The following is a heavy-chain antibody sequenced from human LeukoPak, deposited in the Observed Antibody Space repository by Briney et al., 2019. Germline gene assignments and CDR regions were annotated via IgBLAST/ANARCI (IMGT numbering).Heavy chain of an antibody. D-gene: IGHD6-6*01. CDR1: GGSFSGYY. CDR3: ARAYYSSSVDY. CDR2: INHSGST. J-gene: IGHJ4*02. V-gene: IGHV4-34*01. Sequence: SETLSLTCAVYGGSFSGYYWSWIRQPPGKGLEWVGEINHSGSTNYNPSLKSRVTISVDTSKNQFSLKLSSVTAADTAVYYCARAYYSSSVDYWGQGTLVTVSS.